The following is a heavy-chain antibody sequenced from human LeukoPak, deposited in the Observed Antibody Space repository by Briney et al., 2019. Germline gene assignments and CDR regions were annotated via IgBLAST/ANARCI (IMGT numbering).Heavy chain of an antibody. CDR2: INTNTGNP. V-gene: IGHV7-4-1*02. D-gene: IGHD6-13*01. J-gene: IGHJ4*02. Sequence: ASVKVSCKASGYTFTGKYLHWVRQAPGQGLEWMGWINTNTGNPTYAQGFTGRFVFSLDTSVSTAYLQISSLKAEDTAVYYCAREGSSWSFDYWGQGTLVTVSS. CDR3: AREGSSWSFDY. CDR1: GYTFTGKY.